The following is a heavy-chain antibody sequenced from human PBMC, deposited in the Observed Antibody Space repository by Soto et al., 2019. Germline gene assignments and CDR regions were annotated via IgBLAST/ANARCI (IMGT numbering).Heavy chain of an antibody. Sequence: GSGPTLVNPTQTLTLTCTFSGFSLSTSGMCVSWIRQPPGKALEWLARIDWDDDKYYSTSLKTRLTISKDTSKNQVVLTMTNMDPVDTATYYCARLTIFGVVIIPDTHEDYGMDVWGQGTTVTVSS. CDR2: IDWDDDK. CDR1: GFSLSTSGMC. CDR3: ARLTIFGVVIIPDTHEDYGMDV. J-gene: IGHJ6*02. V-gene: IGHV2-70*11. D-gene: IGHD3-3*01.